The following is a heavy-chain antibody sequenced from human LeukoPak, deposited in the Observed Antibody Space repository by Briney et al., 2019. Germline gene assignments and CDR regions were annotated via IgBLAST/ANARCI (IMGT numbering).Heavy chain of an antibody. Sequence: SETLSLTCTVSGGSISSSSYYWGWIRQPPGKGLEWIGSIYYSGSTYYNPSLKSRVTISVDTSKNQFSLKLSSVTAADTAVYYCARDGSGLDYWGQGTLVTVSS. CDR1: GGSISSSSYY. CDR3: ARDGSGLDY. D-gene: IGHD3-10*01. CDR2: IYYSGST. V-gene: IGHV4-39*07. J-gene: IGHJ4*02.